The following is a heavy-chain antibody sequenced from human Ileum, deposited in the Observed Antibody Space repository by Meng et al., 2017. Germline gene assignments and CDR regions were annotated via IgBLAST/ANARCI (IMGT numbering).Heavy chain of an antibody. V-gene: IGHV3-72*01. CDR1: GLTLSDHI. J-gene: IGHJ4*02. CDR2: IKNRLNSYTT. D-gene: IGHD1-1*01. Sequence: GESLKISCAASGLTLSDHIMDWVRQAPGKGLEWIGRIKNRLNSYTTEYAASVRGRFSVSRDDSKNSVYLQMNSLKTEDTAVYYCARAYNFAFDYWGQGTLVTVSS. CDR3: ARAYNFAFDY.